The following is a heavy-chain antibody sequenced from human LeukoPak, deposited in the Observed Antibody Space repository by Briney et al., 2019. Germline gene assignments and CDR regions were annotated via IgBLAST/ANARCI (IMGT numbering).Heavy chain of an antibody. Sequence: SGTLSLTCAVSGGSISSSNWWSWVRQPPGKGLEWIGEIYHSGSTNYNPSLKSRVTISVDKSKNQFSLKLSSVTAADTAVYYRASDSGSFNYGWFDPWGQGTLVTVSS. J-gene: IGHJ5*02. CDR2: IYHSGST. D-gene: IGHD1-26*01. CDR3: ASDSGSFNYGWFDP. CDR1: GGSISSSNW. V-gene: IGHV4-4*02.